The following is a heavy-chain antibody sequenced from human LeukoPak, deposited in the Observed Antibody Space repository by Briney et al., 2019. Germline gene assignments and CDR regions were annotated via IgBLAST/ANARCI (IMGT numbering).Heavy chain of an antibody. CDR3: AELGITMIGGV. D-gene: IGHD3-10*02. CDR1: GFTFSSYE. CDR2: SISSTI. Sequence: GGSLRLSCAASGFTFSSYEMNWVRQAPGKGLEWVSSISSTIYYSDSVKGRFTSSSDNAKNAMYLQMNSLRAEDTAVYYCAELGITMIGGVWGKGTTVTISS. V-gene: IGHV3-48*03. J-gene: IGHJ6*04.